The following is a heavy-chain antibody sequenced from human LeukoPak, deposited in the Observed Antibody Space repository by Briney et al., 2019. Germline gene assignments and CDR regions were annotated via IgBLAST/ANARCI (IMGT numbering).Heavy chain of an antibody. CDR1: GGSFSGYY. J-gene: IGHJ5*02. V-gene: IGHV4-34*01. D-gene: IGHD2-15*01. Sequence: SEILSLTCAVYGGSFSGYYWSWIRQPPGKGLEWIGEINHSGSTNYNPSLKSRVTISVDTSKNQFSLKLSSVTAADTAVYYCARVGYCSGGSCPSYILPGWFDPWGQGTLVTVSS. CDR2: INHSGST. CDR3: ARVGYCSGGSCPSYILPGWFDP.